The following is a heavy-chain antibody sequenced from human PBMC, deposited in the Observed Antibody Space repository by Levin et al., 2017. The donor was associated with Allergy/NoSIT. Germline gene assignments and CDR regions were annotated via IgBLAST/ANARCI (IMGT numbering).Heavy chain of an antibody. D-gene: IGHD6-19*01. V-gene: IGHV3-30*18. Sequence: GGSLRLSCAASGFTFSSYGMHWVRQAPGKGLEWVAVISYDGSNKYYADSVKGRFTISRDNSKNTLYLQMNSLRAEDTAVYYCAKSYSSGWRYWGQGTLVTVSS. CDR3: AKSYSSGWRY. CDR1: GFTFSSYG. CDR2: ISYDGSNK. J-gene: IGHJ4*02.